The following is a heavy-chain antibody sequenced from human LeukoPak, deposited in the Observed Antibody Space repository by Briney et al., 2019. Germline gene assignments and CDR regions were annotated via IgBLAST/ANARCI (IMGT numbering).Heavy chain of an antibody. Sequence: PSETLSLTCTVSGGSISSSSYYWGWIRQPPGKGLEWIGSIYYSGSTYYNPSLKSRVTISVDTSKNQFSLKLSSVTAADTAVYYCARDRGAFGDIADSPKSGLDYYYDSSGYLGWFDPWGQGTLVTVSS. J-gene: IGHJ5*02. CDR2: IYYSGST. D-gene: IGHD3-22*01. CDR1: GGSISSSSYY. V-gene: IGHV4-39*07. CDR3: ARDRGAFGDIADSPKSGLDYYYDSSGYLGWFDP.